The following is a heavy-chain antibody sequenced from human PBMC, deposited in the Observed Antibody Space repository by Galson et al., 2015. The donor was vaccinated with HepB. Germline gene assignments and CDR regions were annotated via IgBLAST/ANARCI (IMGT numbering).Heavy chain of an antibody. J-gene: IGHJ3*02. D-gene: IGHD3-22*01. CDR1: GDSVSSNSAA. CDR3: ARAHSWYTSGYHSNAFDI. V-gene: IGHV6-1*01. CDR2: TYYRSKWYN. Sequence: CAISGDSVSSNSAAWNWIRQSPSRGLEWLGRTYYRSKWYNDYAVSVKSRITINPDTSKNQFSLQLNSVTPEDTAVYYCARAHSWYTSGYHSNAFDIWGQGTMVTVSS.